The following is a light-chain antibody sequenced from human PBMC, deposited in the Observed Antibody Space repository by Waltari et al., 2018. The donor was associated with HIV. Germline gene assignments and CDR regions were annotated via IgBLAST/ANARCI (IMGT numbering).Light chain of an antibody. CDR3: VLYMGSGIPM. J-gene: IGLJ3*02. CDR2: ATN. Sequence: QTVVTQEPSLSVSPGGTITLTCGLTSGSVSTSYYPSWYQQTPGPTPRTLVYATNTRSSGVPDRFSGTILGNKAALTITGAQADDDSAFYCVLYMGSGIPMFGGGTKLTVL. CDR1: SGSVSTSYY. V-gene: IGLV8-61*01.